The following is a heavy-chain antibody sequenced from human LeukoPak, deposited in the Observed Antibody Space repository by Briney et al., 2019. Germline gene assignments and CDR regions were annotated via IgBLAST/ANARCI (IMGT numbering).Heavy chain of an antibody. CDR2: LSSTSSYI. V-gene: IGHV3-21*01. CDR3: AREGSYGGFDY. J-gene: IGHJ4*02. Sequence: GGSLRLSCAASGFTFSSYSMNWVRQAPGKGLEWVSSLSSTSSYIYYADSVKGRFTISRDNAKNSLYLQMDSLRAEDTSVYYCAREGSYGGFDYWGQGTLVTVSS. D-gene: IGHD3-16*01. CDR1: GFTFSSYS.